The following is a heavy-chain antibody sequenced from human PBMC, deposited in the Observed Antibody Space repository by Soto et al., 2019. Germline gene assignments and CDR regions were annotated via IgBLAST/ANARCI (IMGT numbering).Heavy chain of an antibody. J-gene: IGHJ4*02. D-gene: IGHD6-13*01. V-gene: IGHV3-33*08. CDR3: AGAGYSSSWYDY. Sequence: GGSLRLSCAASGFTFSSYGMHWVRQAPGKGLEWVAVIWYDGSNKYYADSVKGRFTISRDNSKNTLYLQMNSLRAEDTAVYSCAGAGYSSSWYDYWGQGTLVTVSS. CDR2: IWYDGSNK. CDR1: GFTFSSYG.